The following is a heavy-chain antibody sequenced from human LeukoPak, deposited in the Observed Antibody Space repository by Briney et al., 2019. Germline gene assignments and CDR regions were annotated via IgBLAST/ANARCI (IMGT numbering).Heavy chain of an antibody. V-gene: IGHV3-74*01. D-gene: IGHD5-24*01. J-gene: IGHJ4*02. CDR1: GFTFSSYW. CDR3: ARVGDGYSDY. CDR2: ITSDGSST. Sequence: GGSLRLSCAASGFTFSSYWMDWVRQTPGKGLVWVSRITSDGSSTSNADSVKVRFTISRDNAKNTLYLQMNSLRAEDTAVYYCARVGDGYSDYWGQGTLVTVSS.